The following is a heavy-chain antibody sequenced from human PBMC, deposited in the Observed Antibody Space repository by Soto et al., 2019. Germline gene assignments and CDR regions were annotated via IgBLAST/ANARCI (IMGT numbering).Heavy chain of an antibody. J-gene: IGHJ4*02. V-gene: IGHV5-51*01. CDR1: GYSFTSYW. D-gene: IGHD3-22*01. CDR3: ARLYDSSGYYPFDY. CDR2: IYPGDSDT. Sequence: LGESLKISCKGAGYSFTSYWIGWVRQMPGKGLEWMGIIYPGDSDTRYSPSFQGQVTISADKSSSTAYLQWSSLKASDAAMYYCARLYDSSGYYPFDYWGQGTLVTVSS.